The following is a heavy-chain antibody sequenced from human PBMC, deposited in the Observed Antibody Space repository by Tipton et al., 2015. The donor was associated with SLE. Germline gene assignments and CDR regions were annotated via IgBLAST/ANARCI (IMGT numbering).Heavy chain of an antibody. J-gene: IGHJ6*02. V-gene: IGHV4-59*12. CDR2: IYYSGST. Sequence: LRLSCTVSGGSISSYYWSWIRQPPGKGLEWIGYIYYSGSTNYNPSLKSRVTISVDTSKNQFSLKLSSVTAADTAVYFCASSKYYYYGMDVWGQGTTVTVSS. CDR3: ASSKYYYYGMDV. CDR1: GGSISSYY. D-gene: IGHD6-13*01.